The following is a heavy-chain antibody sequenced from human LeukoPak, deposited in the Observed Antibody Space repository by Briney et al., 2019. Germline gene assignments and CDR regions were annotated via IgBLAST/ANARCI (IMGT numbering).Heavy chain of an antibody. D-gene: IGHD1-7*01. J-gene: IGHJ5*02. CDR3: ARVDFDKGSIYSGTRLDP. CDR1: GGSISSYY. CDR2: VHYSGNT. Sequence: SETLSLTCTVSGGSISSYYWSWIRQPPGKGLEWIGYVHYSGNTNYNPSLKSRVTMSVGTSNNQFSLKLSSVTAADTAVYYCARVDFDKGSIYSGTRLDPWGQGTLVTVSS. V-gene: IGHV4-59*01.